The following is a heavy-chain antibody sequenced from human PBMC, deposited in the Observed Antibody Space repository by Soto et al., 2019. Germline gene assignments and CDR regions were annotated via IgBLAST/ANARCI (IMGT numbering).Heavy chain of an antibody. Sequence: ASVKVSCKASGYTFTTYGISWVRQAPGQGLEWMGWISAYNGNTNYAQKFQGRVTLTTDTSTSTAYMELRSLRSDDTAVYYCARARTSIIITFGGVMLPLRPWGQGTVVTV. CDR3: ARARTSIIITFGGVMLPLRP. V-gene: IGHV1-18*01. D-gene: IGHD3-16*01. CDR2: ISAYNGNT. J-gene: IGHJ5*02. CDR1: GYTFTTYG.